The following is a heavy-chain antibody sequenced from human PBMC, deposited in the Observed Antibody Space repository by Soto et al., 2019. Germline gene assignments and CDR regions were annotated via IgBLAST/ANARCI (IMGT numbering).Heavy chain of an antibody. J-gene: IGHJ5*02. CDR2: VRGDNGHT. D-gene: IGHD2-15*01. CDR1: GYTFTTHG. CDR3: ARDFGYCRSGTCYREWFDP. V-gene: IGHV1-18*01. Sequence: QVQLVQSGAEVKKPGASVKVSCKASGYTFTTHGISWVRQVPGQGLEWMGWVRGDNGHTNYAESLQGRVTMTTATSTNTAYMGLRGLRSDDTAVYYCARDFGYCRSGTCYREWFDPWGQGTLVTVSS.